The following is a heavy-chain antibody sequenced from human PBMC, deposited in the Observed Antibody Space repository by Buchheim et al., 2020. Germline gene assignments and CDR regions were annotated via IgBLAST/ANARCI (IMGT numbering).Heavy chain of an antibody. Sequence: EVQLVESGGGLVQPGGSLRLSCAASGFTFSSYEMNWVRQAPGKGLEWVSYISSSCSTIYYADSVKGRFTIYRDNAKNSLYLQMNSLRAEDTAVYYCARDARGGYNFREVDYWGQGTL. CDR1: GFTFSSYE. D-gene: IGHD5-24*01. CDR2: ISSSCSTI. V-gene: IGHV3-48*03. CDR3: ARDARGGYNFREVDY. J-gene: IGHJ4*02.